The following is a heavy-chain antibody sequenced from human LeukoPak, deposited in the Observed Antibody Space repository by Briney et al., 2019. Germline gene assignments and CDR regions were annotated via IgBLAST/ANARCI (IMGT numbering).Heavy chain of an antibody. CDR1: GYTFTSYD. CDR2: MNPNSGNT. Sequence: ASVKVSCKASGYTFTSYDIHWVRQATGQGLEWMGWMNPNSGNTGYAQKFQGRVTMTRNTSISTAYMELSSLRSEDTAVYYCARGFRGSSWYVGWFDPWGQGTLVTVSS. J-gene: IGHJ5*02. V-gene: IGHV1-8*01. CDR3: ARGFRGSSWYVGWFDP. D-gene: IGHD6-13*01.